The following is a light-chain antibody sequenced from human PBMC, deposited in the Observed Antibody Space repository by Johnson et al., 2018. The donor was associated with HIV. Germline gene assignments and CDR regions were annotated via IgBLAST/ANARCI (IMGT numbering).Light chain of an antibody. Sequence: QSVLTQPPSVSAAPGQRVTISCSGASSTFGNSYISWYQLLPGSPPKLLVFKNNERPSGIPDRFSGSNSGTSATLDITGLQTGAEADYYCATWDTSLSTGGVFGTGTKVTVL. J-gene: IGLJ1*01. CDR1: SSTFGNSY. V-gene: IGLV1-51*02. CDR2: KNN. CDR3: ATWDTSLSTGGV.